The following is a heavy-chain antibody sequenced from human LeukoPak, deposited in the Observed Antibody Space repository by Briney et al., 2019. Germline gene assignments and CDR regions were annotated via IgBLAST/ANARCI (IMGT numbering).Heavy chain of an antibody. D-gene: IGHD3-3*01. V-gene: IGHV3-7*01. J-gene: IGHJ4*02. CDR3: ARLSSDDFWSGYYYFDY. CDR2: IKQDGSEK. CDR1: GFTFSDHG. Sequence: GGSLRLSCAASGFTFSDHGMNWVRQAPGKGLEWVANIKQDGSEKYYVDSVKGRFPISRDNAKNSLYLQMNSLRAEDTAVYYCARLSSDDFWSGYYYFDYWGQGTLVTVSS.